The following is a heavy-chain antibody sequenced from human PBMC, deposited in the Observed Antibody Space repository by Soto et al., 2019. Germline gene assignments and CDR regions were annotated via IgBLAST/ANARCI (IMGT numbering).Heavy chain of an antibody. V-gene: IGHV3-23*01. D-gene: IGHD5-12*01. CDR1: GFTFATYT. CDR2: ITGSDGRT. J-gene: IGHJ4*02. Sequence: EVQLLESGGGLVQPGESLRLSCAASGFTFATYTMSWVRQTPGKGLEWVSAITGSDGRTYYADSVKGRFTISRDNSKNTLYLQMNSLGAEDTAVYYCAKNSAATIRVGFDYWGQGTLVTVSS. CDR3: AKNSAATIRVGFDY.